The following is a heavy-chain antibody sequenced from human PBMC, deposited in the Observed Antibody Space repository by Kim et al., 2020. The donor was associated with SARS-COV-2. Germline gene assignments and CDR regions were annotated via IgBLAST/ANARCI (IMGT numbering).Heavy chain of an antibody. CDR1: GFTFDDYA. Sequence: GGSLRLSCAAPGFTFDDYAMHWVRQAPGKGLEWVSLISGDGGSTYYADSVKGRFTISRDNSKNSLYLQMNSLRTEDTALYYCAKDIGRLQPRGGAHWGQGTLVTVSS. CDR3: AKDIGRLQPRGGAH. CDR2: ISGDGGST. V-gene: IGHV3-43*02. D-gene: IGHD1-1*01. J-gene: IGHJ4*02.